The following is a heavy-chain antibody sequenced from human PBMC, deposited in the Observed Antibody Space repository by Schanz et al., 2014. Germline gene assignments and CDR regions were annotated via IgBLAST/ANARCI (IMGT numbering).Heavy chain of an antibody. V-gene: IGHV3-48*01. D-gene: IGHD3-10*01. CDR3: ARANYRRKINFDY. J-gene: IGHJ4*02. CDR1: GFSFSSYS. Sequence: EGQLAESGGGLVQPGESLRLSCSASGFSFSSYSMNWVRQAPGKGLEWLSYIDGKSTTVYYADSVKGRFTMSRDNSKNTLYLQMNSLRAEDTAVYYCARANYRRKINFDYWGRGTLVTVSS. CDR2: IDGKSTTV.